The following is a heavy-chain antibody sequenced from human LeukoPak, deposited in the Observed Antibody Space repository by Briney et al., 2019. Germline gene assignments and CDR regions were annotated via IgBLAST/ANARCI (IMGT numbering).Heavy chain of an antibody. CDR1: GFTFSSYA. Sequence: GGSLRLSCAASGFTFSSYAMSWVRQAPGKGLMWVSRMNGEGTTIDYADSVKGRFTVSRDYAKNILFLQMNNLRTEDTALYFCATARNFRFEYWGQGSLVIVSA. CDR3: ATARNFRFEY. D-gene: IGHD1-7*01. CDR2: MNGEGTTI. J-gene: IGHJ4*02. V-gene: IGHV3-74*01.